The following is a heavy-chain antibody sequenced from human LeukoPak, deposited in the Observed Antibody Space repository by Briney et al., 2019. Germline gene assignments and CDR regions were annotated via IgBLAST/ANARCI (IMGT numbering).Heavy chain of an antibody. CDR1: GCRFSSYW. CDR2: INQDGSEN. V-gene: IGHV3-7*01. CDR3: ARDRDSGSISWYFLFDY. D-gene: IGHD2-2*01. J-gene: IGHJ4*02. Sequence: PGGSLRLSCEASGCRFSSYWMSWVRQAPGKGLEWVANINQDGSENYYVDSVKGRFAISRDNAKNSLYLQMNSLRAEDTAVYYCARDRDSGSISWYFLFDYWGQGSLVTVSS.